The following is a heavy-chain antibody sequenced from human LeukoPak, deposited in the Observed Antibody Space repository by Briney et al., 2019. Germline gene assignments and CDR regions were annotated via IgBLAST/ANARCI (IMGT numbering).Heavy chain of an antibody. Sequence: SETLSLTCAVSGYSISSSYYWGWIRQPPGKGLEWIGSIYHSGSSYYNPFLKSRVSISVATSKNYFSLNLNSVTATDTAVYYCARRGSCSWCPFDIWGQGTMVIVSS. V-gene: IGHV4-38-2*01. D-gene: IGHD2-2*01. J-gene: IGHJ3*02. CDR1: GYSISSSYY. CDR3: ARRGSCSWCPFDI. CDR2: IYHSGSS.